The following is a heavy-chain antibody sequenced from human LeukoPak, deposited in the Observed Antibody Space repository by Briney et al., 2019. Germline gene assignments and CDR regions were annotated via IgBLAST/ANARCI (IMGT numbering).Heavy chain of an antibody. CDR1: GDSISNNNAA. CDR2: TYYRSKWYT. D-gene: IGHD3-16*01. V-gene: IGHV6-1*01. CDR3: ASSSLRGSDAFDI. Sequence: SQTLSLTCAISGDSISNNNAAWNWIRQSPSRGLEWLGRTYYRSKWYTDYAVSVSSRITINPDASKNQFSLQLNSVTPEDTAVYYCASSSLRGSDAFDIWGQGTMVTVSS. J-gene: IGHJ3*02.